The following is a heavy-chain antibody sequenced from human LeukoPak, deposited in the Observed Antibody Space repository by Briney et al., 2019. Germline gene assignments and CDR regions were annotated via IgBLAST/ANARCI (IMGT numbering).Heavy chain of an antibody. Sequence: ASVKVSCKASGGTFSSYAISWVRQAPGQGLEWMGGIIPIFGTANYAQKFQGRVTITADESTSTAYMELSSLRSEDTAVYYCARGSATASYFDFWGQGTLVTVSS. CDR1: GGTFSSYA. V-gene: IGHV1-69*01. J-gene: IGHJ4*02. D-gene: IGHD2-21*02. CDR3: ARGSATASYFDF. CDR2: IIPIFGTA.